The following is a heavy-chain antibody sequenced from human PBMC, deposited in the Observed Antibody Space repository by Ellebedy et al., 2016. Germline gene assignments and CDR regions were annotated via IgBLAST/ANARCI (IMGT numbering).Heavy chain of an antibody. J-gene: IGHJ4*02. CDR2: IWYDGSRR. Sequence: GESLKISCAASGFTFSSYGMHWVRQAPGKGLEWVAVIWYDGSRRYYADSVNGRFTISRDDSKNTLFLQMNSLRVEDTAVYYCATSRGNDVDYWGQGTLVTVSS. V-gene: IGHV3-33*01. CDR3: ATSRGNDVDY. CDR1: GFTFSSYG. D-gene: IGHD5-12*01.